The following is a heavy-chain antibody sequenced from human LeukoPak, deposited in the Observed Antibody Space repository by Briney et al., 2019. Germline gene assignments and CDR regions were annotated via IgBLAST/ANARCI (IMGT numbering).Heavy chain of an antibody. V-gene: IGHV4-39*07. Sequence: SETLSLICTVSSGSISSSSYYWGWIRQPPGQGLARIGSIYYSGSTYYNPSLKSRVTISVDTSKNQFSLKLSSVTAADTAVYYCARDRKVGATNYYYGMDVWGQGTTVTVSS. CDR1: SGSISSSSYY. J-gene: IGHJ6*02. CDR3: ARDRKVGATNYYYGMDV. D-gene: IGHD1-26*01. CDR2: IYYSGST.